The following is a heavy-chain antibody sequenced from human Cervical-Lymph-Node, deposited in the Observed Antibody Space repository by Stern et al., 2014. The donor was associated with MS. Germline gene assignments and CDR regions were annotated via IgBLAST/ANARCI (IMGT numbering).Heavy chain of an antibody. CDR3: ARGDGGDY. CDR2: IHLDSGAT. V-gene: IGHV3-20*01. Sequence: ELQLEESGGGVVRPGGSLRLSCAASGFRFKGSGMSWVRHAPGQGLEWVAGIHLDSGATGYAVTVQGRFTISRDSAKNSLDLQMNSLRVDDTALYHGARGDGGDYWGQGTLVTVSS. CDR1: GFRFKGSG. D-gene: IGHD3-16*01. J-gene: IGHJ4*02.